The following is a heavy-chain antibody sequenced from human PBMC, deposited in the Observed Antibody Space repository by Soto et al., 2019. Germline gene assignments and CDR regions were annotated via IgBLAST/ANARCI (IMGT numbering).Heavy chain of an antibody. Sequence: GGSLRLSCAASGFTFSSYAMSWVRQAPGKGLEWVSVIYTGGSTYYADSVKGRFTISRDNSKNTLYLQMNSLRAEDTAVYYCARDGFYYGSGSFDYWGQGTLVTVSS. CDR3: ARDGFYYGSGSFDY. D-gene: IGHD3-10*01. V-gene: IGHV3-66*01. CDR1: GFTFSSYA. CDR2: IYTGGST. J-gene: IGHJ4*02.